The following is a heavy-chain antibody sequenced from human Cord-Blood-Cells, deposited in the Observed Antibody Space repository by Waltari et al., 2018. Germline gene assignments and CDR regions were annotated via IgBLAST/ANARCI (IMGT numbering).Heavy chain of an antibody. D-gene: IGHD6-6*01. CDR2: INAGNGNT. CDR3: ARDPSSSSFDY. CDR1: GYTFTSYA. Sequence: QVQLVQSGAEVKKPGASGKVSCKASGYTFTSYAMHLVRQAPGQRLEWMGWINAGNGNTKYSQKFQGRVTITRDTSASTAYMELSSLRSEDTAVYYCARDPSSSSFDYWGQGTLVTVSS. J-gene: IGHJ4*02. V-gene: IGHV1-3*01.